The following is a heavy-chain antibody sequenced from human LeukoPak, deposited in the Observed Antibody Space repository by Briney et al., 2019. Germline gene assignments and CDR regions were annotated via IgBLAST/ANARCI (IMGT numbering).Heavy chain of an antibody. D-gene: IGHD2-15*01. J-gene: IGHJ6*02. CDR2: INAGNGNT. Sequence: ASVKVSCKASGYTFTSYAMHWVRQAPGQRLEWMGWINAGNGNTKYSQKFQGRVTITRDTSASTAYMELSSLRSEDTAVYYCARARYCSGGSCPLYYGMDVWGQGTTVTVSS. V-gene: IGHV1-3*01. CDR3: ARARYCSGGSCPLYYGMDV. CDR1: GYTFTSYA.